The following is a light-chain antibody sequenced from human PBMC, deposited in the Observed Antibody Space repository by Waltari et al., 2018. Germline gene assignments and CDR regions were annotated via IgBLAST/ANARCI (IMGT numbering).Light chain of an antibody. CDR1: NSNIGNNA. Sequence: QSVLTPPHSVSEAPRQWVTISCSGSNSNIGNNAFHCYQNLPGKAPKLLIYYDNLLSPGVSDRFSGSKSDTSASLAISGLQSEDEADYYCEAWDDTLNGVVFGGGTKLTVL. CDR3: EAWDDTLNGVV. J-gene: IGLJ3*02. CDR2: YDN. V-gene: IGLV1-36*01.